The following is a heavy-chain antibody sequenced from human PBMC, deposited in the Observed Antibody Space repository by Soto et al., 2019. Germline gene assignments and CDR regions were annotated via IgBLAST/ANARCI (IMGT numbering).Heavy chain of an antibody. CDR2: IYPGDSDT. J-gene: IGHJ6*02. Sequence: PGESLKISCKGSGYSFTIYWIGWVRQMPGKGLEWMGIIYPGDSDTRYSPSFQGQVTISADKSISTAYLQSSSLKASDTAMYYCARHAPWVYSDNSDYYYYGMDVWGQGTTVTVSS. V-gene: IGHV5-51*01. CDR1: GYSFTIYW. CDR3: ARHAPWVYSDNSDYYYYGMDV. D-gene: IGHD3-22*01.